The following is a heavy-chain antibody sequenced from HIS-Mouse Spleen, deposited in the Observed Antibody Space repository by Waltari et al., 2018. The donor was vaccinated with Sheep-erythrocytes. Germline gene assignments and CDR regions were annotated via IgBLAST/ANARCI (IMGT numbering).Heavy chain of an antibody. J-gene: IGHJ1*01. CDR3: APRRKSSGSYYYFQH. Sequence: QITLKESGPTLVKPTQTLTLTCTFSGFSLSTSGVGVGWIRQPPGKALEWLALIYWNGDKRYSTSLKSRLTITTYTSNNRVVLTRTNMDPVDTATSYCAPRRKSSGSYYYFQHLGQGTLFTVSS. CDR2: IYWNGDK. D-gene: IGHD1-26*01. CDR1: GFSLSTSGVG. V-gene: IGHV2-5*01.